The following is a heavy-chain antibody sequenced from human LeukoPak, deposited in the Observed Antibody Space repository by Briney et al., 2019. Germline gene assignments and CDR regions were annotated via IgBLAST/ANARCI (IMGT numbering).Heavy chain of an antibody. CDR1: GGSFSGYY. J-gene: IGHJ6*03. D-gene: IGHD3-9*01. CDR3: ARTTYYDVLTGYEYYYYYMDV. CDR2: INHSGST. V-gene: IGHV4-34*01. Sequence: SETLSLTCAVYGGSFSGYYWSWIRQPPGKGLEWIGEINHSGSTNYNPSLKSRVTISVDMSKNQFSLKLSSVTAADTAVYYCARTTYYDVLTGYEYYYYYMDVWGIGTTVAVSS.